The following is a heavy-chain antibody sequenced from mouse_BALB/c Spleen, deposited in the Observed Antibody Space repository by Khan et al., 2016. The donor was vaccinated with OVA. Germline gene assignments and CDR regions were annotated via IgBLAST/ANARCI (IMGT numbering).Heavy chain of an antibody. CDR2: ISYSGST. CDR1: GYSITSGYG. D-gene: IGHD1-2*01. J-gene: IGHJ2*01. Sequence: EVQLQESGPGLVKPSQSLSLTCTVTGYSITSGYGWNWIRQFPGNKLEWMGYISYSGSTTYNPSLKSLISITRTTSYNQFFMQLNSVTNEDTATYYCARTARIKYWGQGTTLTVSS. CDR3: ARTARIKY. V-gene: IGHV3-2*02.